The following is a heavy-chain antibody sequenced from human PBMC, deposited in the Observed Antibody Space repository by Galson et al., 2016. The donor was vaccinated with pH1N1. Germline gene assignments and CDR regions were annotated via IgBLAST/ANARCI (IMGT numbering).Heavy chain of an antibody. V-gene: IGHV1-69*05. J-gene: IGHJ6*03. CDR1: ESIFNKYS. Sequence: SVKVSCKASESIFNKYSISWVRQAPGQGLEWMGGIIAVFKTTNYAQKFQGRVTITTDESTSIVYMELRSLRSKDTAIYYYARSPFDYNSYMDVWGKGTTVTVSS. CDR3: ARSPFDYNSYMDV. CDR2: IIAVFKTT.